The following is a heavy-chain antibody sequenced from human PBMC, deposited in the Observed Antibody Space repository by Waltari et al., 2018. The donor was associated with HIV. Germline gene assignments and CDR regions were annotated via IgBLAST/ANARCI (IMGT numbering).Heavy chain of an antibody. V-gene: IGHV3-20*04. J-gene: IGHJ3*02. CDR2: INWNGDST. CDR3: AREFRTMLRGVIFAFDI. D-gene: IGHD3-10*01. CDR1: GLTFDDYG. Sequence: EVQLVEYGGGVVRPGGSLRLSCAASGLTFDDYGMSWVRQGPGKGLEWVSGINWNGDSTDYADSVKGRFTISRDNAKNSLYLQMNSLRAEDTALYYCAREFRTMLRGVIFAFDIWGQGTMVTVSS.